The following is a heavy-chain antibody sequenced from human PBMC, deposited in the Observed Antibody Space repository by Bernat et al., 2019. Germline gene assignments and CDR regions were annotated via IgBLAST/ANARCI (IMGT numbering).Heavy chain of an antibody. CDR1: GFTFSDDW. V-gene: IGHV3-74*01. D-gene: IGHD3-22*01. CDR3: ARRGSSGYYEYFEY. J-gene: IGHJ4*02. Sequence: EVQLVESGGGLVQPGGSLRLSCAASGFTFSDDWMYWVRQAPGKGLVWVSRIISDGSVTSYAESVKGRFTISRDNAKNTLYLHMNSLRAEDTAVYYCARRGSSGYYEYFEYWGQGTLVTVSS. CDR2: IISDGSVT.